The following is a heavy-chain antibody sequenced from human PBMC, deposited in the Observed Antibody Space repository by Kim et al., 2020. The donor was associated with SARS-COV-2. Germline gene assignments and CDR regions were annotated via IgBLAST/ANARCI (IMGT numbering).Heavy chain of an antibody. D-gene: IGHD6-13*01. CDR3: ARDGGPGDSSSWLVH. V-gene: IGHV4-59*11. J-gene: IGHJ1*01. CDR1: GGSISSHY. Sequence: SETLSLTCTVSGGSISSHYWSWIRQPPGKGLEWIGYIYNSGSTNYNPSLKSRVTIAVDTSKNQFSLKLSSVTSADTAVYYDARDGGPGDSSSWLVHWGQG. CDR2: IYNSGST.